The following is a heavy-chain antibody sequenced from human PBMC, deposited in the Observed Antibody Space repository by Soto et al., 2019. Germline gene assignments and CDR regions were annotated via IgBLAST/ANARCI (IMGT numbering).Heavy chain of an antibody. Sequence: GAAVKVSCKASGYTFTSYGISWVRQAPGQGLEWMGWISAYNGNTNYAQKLQGRVTMTTDTSTSTAYMELRSLRSDDTAVYYCASCTNRVCYLGDAFDIWGQGTMVTVSS. D-gene: IGHD2-8*01. J-gene: IGHJ3*02. CDR3: ASCTNRVCYLGDAFDI. CDR1: GYTFTSYG. CDR2: ISAYNGNT. V-gene: IGHV1-18*01.